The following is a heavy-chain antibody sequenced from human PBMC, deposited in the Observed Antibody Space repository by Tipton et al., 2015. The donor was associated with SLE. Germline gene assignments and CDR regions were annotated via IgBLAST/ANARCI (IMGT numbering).Heavy chain of an antibody. CDR2: INHSGST. D-gene: IGHD3-3*01. V-gene: IGHV4-34*01. CDR3: ARGWEWSGDY. J-gene: IGHJ4*02. CDR1: GGSFSGYY. Sequence: TLSLTCAVYGGSFSGYYWSWIRQPPGKGLEWIGEINHSGSTNYNPPLKSRVTISVDTSKNQFSLKLSSVTAADTAVYYCARGWEWSGDYWGQGTLVTVSS.